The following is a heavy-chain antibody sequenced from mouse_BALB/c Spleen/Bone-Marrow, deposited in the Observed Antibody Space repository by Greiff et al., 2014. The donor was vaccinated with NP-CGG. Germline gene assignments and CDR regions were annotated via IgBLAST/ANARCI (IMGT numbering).Heavy chain of an antibody. CDR2: ILPGSGST. CDR3: ARYYRYDY. J-gene: IGHJ2*01. Sequence: QVPLKGSGAELMKPGASVKISFKATGYPFSSYWIEGGKQRPGHGLEWIGEILPGSGSTNYNEKFKGKATFTADTSSNTAYMQLSSLTSEDSAVYYCARYYRYDYWGQGTTLTVSS. V-gene: IGHV1-9*01. D-gene: IGHD2-14*01. CDR1: GYPFSSYW.